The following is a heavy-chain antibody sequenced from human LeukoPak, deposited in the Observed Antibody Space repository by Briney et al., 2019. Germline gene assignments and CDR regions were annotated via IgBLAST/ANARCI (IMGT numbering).Heavy chain of an antibody. Sequence: GGSLRLSCAVSGLTFNNYARSWVRQAPGKGLEWVSGISGRGASKYYADSVKGRFTISRDNSKNTLYLQMNSLRAEDTAVYYCAKGVVVAPDVTPFDYWGQGTLVTVSS. CDR1: GLTFNNYA. J-gene: IGHJ4*02. CDR3: AKGVVVAPDVTPFDY. D-gene: IGHD2-2*01. CDR2: ISGRGASK. V-gene: IGHV3-23*01.